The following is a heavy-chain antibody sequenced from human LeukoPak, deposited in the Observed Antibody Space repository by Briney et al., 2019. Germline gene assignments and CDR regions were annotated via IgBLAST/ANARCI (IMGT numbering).Heavy chain of an antibody. J-gene: IGHJ6*03. Sequence: SVKVSCKASGGTFSSYAISWVRQAPGQGLEWMGGIIPIFGTANYAQKFQGRVTITTDESTSTAYMELSSLRSEDTAVYYCGVVPAAITCYYYYYMDVWGKGTTVTVSS. CDR2: IIPIFGTA. CDR3: GVVPAAITCYYYYYMDV. D-gene: IGHD2-2*01. CDR1: GGTFSSYA. V-gene: IGHV1-69*05.